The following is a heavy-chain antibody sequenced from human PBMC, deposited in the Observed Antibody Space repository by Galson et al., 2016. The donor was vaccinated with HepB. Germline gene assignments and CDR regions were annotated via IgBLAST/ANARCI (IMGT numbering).Heavy chain of an antibody. CDR1: GFTFSKYA. CDR2: TSGSGGTT. D-gene: IGHD5-24*01. CDR3: AKGYNNTHHYNCFDP. Sequence: SLRLSCAASGFTFSKYAMSWVRQAPGKGLEWVSSTSGSGGTTYNSDSVKGRFTISRDNSMNMLFLHMNHLTVGDTATYYCAKGYNNTHHYNCFDPWGQGTTVIVSS. J-gene: IGHJ5*02. V-gene: IGHV3-23*01.